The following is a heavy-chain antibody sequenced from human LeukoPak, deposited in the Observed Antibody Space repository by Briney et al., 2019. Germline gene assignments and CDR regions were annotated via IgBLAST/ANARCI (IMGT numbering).Heavy chain of an antibody. CDR2: IYHSGST. J-gene: IGHJ5*02. V-gene: IGHV4-30-2*01. CDR3: ARGTGIGSDRTNWFDP. Sequence: SETLSLTCTVSGGSISSGGYYWSWIRQPPGKGLEWIGYIYHSGSTYYNPSLKSRVTISVDRSKNQFSLKLSTVTAADTAVYYCARGTGIGSDRTNWFDPWGQGTLVTVSS. D-gene: IGHD1-1*01. CDR1: GGSISSGGYY.